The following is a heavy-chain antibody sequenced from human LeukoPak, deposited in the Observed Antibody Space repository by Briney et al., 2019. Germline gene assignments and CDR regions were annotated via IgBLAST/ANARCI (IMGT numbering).Heavy chain of an antibody. CDR1: GFTFSSYV. V-gene: IGHV3-23*01. Sequence: GGSLRLSCAASGFTFSSYVMSWVRQAPGKGLEWVSTISGNGRNTYYADSVKGRFTISRDNSKNTLYLQMNSLRAEDTAVYYCASIAARPYYYYYGMDVWGQGTTVTVSS. J-gene: IGHJ6*02. CDR2: ISGNGRNT. CDR3: ASIAARPYYYYYGMDV. D-gene: IGHD6-6*01.